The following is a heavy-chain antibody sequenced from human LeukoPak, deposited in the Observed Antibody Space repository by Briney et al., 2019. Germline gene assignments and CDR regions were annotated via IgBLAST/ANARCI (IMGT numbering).Heavy chain of an antibody. CDR2: ISGSDNTI. J-gene: IGHJ4*02. V-gene: IGHV3-11*04. CDR1: GFTFSDYY. Sequence: PGGSLRLTCAASGFTFSDYYMSWIRQAPGKGLEWLSYISGSDNTIYYADSVKGRFTISRDNAKNSLYLQMNSLRAEDTAVYYCARDRAYYYGSGTYWGQGTLVTVSS. CDR3: ARDRAYYYGSGTY. D-gene: IGHD3-10*01.